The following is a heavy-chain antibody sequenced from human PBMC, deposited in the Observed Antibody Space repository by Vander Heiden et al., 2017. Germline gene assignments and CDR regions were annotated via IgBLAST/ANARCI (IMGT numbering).Heavy chain of an antibody. Sequence: EVQLVESGGGLVQPGRSLRLSCAASGFTFADYAMHWVRQAPGKGLEWVSGISWNSGSIGYADSVKGRFTISRDNAKNSLYLQMNSLRAEDTALYYCAKGKNYDIGTGSQGSGMDVWGQGTTVTVYS. CDR1: GFTFADYA. CDR2: ISWNSGSI. J-gene: IGHJ6*02. D-gene: IGHD3-9*01. V-gene: IGHV3-9*01. CDR3: AKGKNYDIGTGSQGSGMDV.